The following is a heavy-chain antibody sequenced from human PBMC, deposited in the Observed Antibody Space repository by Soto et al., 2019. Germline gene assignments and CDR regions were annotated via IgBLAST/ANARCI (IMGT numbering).Heavy chain of an antibody. CDR3: ARVGEYGMDV. CDR1: GGSISSGDYY. Sequence: SETLSLTCTVSGGSISSGDYYWGWIRQPPGKGLEWIGYIYYSGSTYYNPSLKSRVTISVDTSKNQFSLKLSSVTAADTAVYYCARVGEYGMDVWGQGTTVTVSS. J-gene: IGHJ6*02. D-gene: IGHD3-10*01. V-gene: IGHV4-30-4*01. CDR2: IYYSGST.